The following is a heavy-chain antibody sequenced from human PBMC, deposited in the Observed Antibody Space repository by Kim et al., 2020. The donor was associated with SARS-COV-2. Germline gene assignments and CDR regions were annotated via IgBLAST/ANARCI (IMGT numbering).Heavy chain of an antibody. CDR2: SSK. J-gene: IGHJ3*01. V-gene: IGHV3-30*02. CDR3: AKEEDAFDV. Sequence: SSKFYVDSVNGRFTISRDNSKNTLSLQMDSLRVEDTAVYFCAKEEDAFDVWGQGTVVTVSS.